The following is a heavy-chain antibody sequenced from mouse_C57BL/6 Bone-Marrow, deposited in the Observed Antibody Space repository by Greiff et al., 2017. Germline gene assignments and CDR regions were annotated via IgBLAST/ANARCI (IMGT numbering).Heavy chain of an antibody. D-gene: IGHD2-1*01. Sequence: VKLMESGAELVRPGASVKLSCKASGYTFPDYYINWVKQRPGQGLEWIPRIYPGSGNTYYNEKFKGKAKLTAEKSSSTTYMQLSSLTSAGSAVYICARRNYVIAMDDWGQGTSVTSSS. CDR3: ARRNYVIAMDD. CDR2: IYPGSGNT. J-gene: IGHJ4*01. V-gene: IGHV1-76*01. CDR1: GYTFPDYY.